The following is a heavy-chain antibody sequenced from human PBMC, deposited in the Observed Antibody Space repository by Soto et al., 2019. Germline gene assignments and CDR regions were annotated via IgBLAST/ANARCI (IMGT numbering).Heavy chain of an antibody. J-gene: IGHJ4*02. CDR3: AKNTHSSSGFDY. V-gene: IGHV3-23*01. Sequence: LRLSCAATGFTFNNFAMNWVRQGPGKGLEWVSGISGGGDATRYADSVKGRFTISRDNAESMVYLDMYSLIPDDTAIYYCAKNTHSSSGFDYWGQGTPVTVSS. CDR2: ISGGGDAT. CDR1: GFTFNNFA. D-gene: IGHD6-6*01.